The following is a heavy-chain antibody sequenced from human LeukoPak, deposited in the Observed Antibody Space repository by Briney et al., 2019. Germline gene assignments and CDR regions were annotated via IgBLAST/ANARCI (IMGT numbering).Heavy chain of an antibody. CDR2: VFYTGRT. CDR3: ARGVVVVGDAPEWFDP. V-gene: IGHV4-59*01. CDR1: GDSISSDY. J-gene: IGHJ5*02. D-gene: IGHD2-15*01. Sequence: SETLSLTCSVSGDSISSDYWNWIRQPPRKGLEWVGYVFYTGRTNYNPSFKSRVTMSVDPSKSQFSLKLTSVTAADTAVYFCARGVVVVGDAPEWFDPWGQGTLVIVSP.